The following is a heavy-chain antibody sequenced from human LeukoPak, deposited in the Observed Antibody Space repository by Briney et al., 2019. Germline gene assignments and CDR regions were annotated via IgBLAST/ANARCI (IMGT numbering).Heavy chain of an antibody. CDR2: INNSGGNT. D-gene: IGHD3-10*01. V-gene: IGHV3-23*01. Sequence: GGSLRLSCVASGFTFSSYGMNWVRQAPGKGLEWVSTINNSGGNTYYVDSVKGRFTISRDNSKNTLYLQMNSLRAEDTAVYYCAKDIRGGYLDYYYMDVWGKGTTVTVSS. CDR1: GFTFSSYG. J-gene: IGHJ6*03. CDR3: AKDIRGGYLDYYYMDV.